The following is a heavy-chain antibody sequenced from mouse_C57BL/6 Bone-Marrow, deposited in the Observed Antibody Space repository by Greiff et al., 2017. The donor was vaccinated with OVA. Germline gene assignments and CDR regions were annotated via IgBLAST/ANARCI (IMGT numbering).Heavy chain of an antibody. CDR2: ISSGGDYI. Sequence: EVKLMESGEGLVKPGGSLKLSCAASGFTFSSYAMSWVRQTPEKRLEWVAYISSGGDYIYYADTVTGRFTISRDNARNTLYLQMSSLKSEDTAMYYCTRDGVYYYGSRGCAYWGQGTLVTVSA. J-gene: IGHJ3*01. CDR1: GFTFSSYA. CDR3: TRDGVYYYGSRGCAY. D-gene: IGHD1-1*01. V-gene: IGHV5-9-1*02.